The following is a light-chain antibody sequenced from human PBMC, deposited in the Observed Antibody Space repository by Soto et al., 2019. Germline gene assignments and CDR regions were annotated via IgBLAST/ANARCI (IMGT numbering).Light chain of an antibody. CDR3: QSYDSSLSGWV. CDR2: GNS. V-gene: IGLV1-40*01. J-gene: IGLJ3*02. CDR1: SSNIGAGYD. Sequence: QSVLTQPPSVSGAPGQRVTICCTGSSSNIGAGYDVHWYQQLPGTAPKLLIYGNSNRPSGVPERFSGSKSGTSASLAITGLRAEDEADYYCQSYDSSLSGWVFGAGTKLTVL.